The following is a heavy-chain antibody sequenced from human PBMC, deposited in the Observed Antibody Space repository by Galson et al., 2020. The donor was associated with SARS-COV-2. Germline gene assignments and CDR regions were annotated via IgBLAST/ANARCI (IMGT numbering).Heavy chain of an antibody. CDR1: GGSFSGYY. J-gene: IGHJ4*02. D-gene: IGHD3-22*01. Sequence: SETLSLTCAVYGGSFSGYYWSWIRQPPGKGLEWIGEMNHSGSTNYNPSLKSRVTISVDTSKNQFSLKLSSVTAADTAVYYCARGLGYYYDSSGRPTTNYFDYWGQGTLVTVSS. CDR2: MNHSGST. V-gene: IGHV4-34*01. CDR3: ARGLGYYYDSSGRPTTNYFDY.